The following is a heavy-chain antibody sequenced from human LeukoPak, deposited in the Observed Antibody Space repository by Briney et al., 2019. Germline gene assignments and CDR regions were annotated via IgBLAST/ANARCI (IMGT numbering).Heavy chain of an antibody. CDR3: ARSQDVDVVTTHRPFDI. Sequence: PSGTLSLTCAVSGGSISSTNWWNWVRQPPGKGLEWIGEIYHSGSTNYNPSLESRVTISVDKSKNQFSLKLNSVTAADTALYYCARSQDVDVVTTHRPFDIWGQGTVVTVSS. CDR1: GGSISSTNW. V-gene: IGHV4-4*02. D-gene: IGHD5-12*01. CDR2: IYHSGST. J-gene: IGHJ3*02.